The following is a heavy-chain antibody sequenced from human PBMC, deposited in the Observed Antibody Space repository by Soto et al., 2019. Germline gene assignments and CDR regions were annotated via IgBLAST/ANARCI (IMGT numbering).Heavy chain of an antibody. CDR3: ARRKRRQWDDAFDI. D-gene: IGHD1-26*01. J-gene: IGHJ3*02. Sequence: PSETLSLTCTVSGGSISSGGYYWSWIRQHPGKGLEWIGYIYYSGSTYYNPSLKSRVTISVDTSKNQFSLKLSSVTAADTAVYYCARRKRRQWDDAFDIWGQGTMVTVSS. V-gene: IGHV4-31*03. CDR1: GGSISSGGYY. CDR2: IYYSGST.